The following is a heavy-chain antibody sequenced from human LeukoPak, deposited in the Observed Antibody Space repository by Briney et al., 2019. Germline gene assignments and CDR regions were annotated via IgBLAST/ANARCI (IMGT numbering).Heavy chain of an antibody. V-gene: IGHV1-18*01. CDR2: ISAYNGNT. J-gene: IGHJ5*02. CDR1: GYTFTSYG. Sequence: ASVKVSCKASGYTFTSYGISWVRQAPGQGLEWMGWISAYNGNTNYAQKLQGRVTMTTDTSTSTAYMELRSLRSDDTAVYYWARDQTHRGAEYYYDSSGYMGAWFDPWGQGTLVTVSS. D-gene: IGHD3-22*01. CDR3: ARDQTHRGAEYYYDSSGYMGAWFDP.